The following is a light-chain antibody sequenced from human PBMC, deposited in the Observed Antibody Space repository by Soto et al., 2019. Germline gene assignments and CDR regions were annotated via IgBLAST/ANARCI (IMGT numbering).Light chain of an antibody. CDR1: QSISSC. CDR3: QQGYRPLRT. V-gene: IGKV1-39*01. CDR2: GAS. Sequence: DIQMTQSPSSLSASVGDRVTLTCRASQSISSCLNWFQVKSGRGPKLLISGASTLKDGVPSRFSGSGSGSDLTLTISNLKREDFAVYYCQQGYRPLRTFGGGTRVEIK. J-gene: IGKJ4*01.